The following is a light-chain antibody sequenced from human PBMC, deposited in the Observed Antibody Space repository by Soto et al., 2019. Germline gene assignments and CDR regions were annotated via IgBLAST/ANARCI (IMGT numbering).Light chain of an antibody. Sequence: DIQMTQSPSSLSASVGDRVTITCRASQSISSYLNWYQQKPGKAPKLLIYAASSLQSGVPSRFSGSGSGTEFTLTISSLQPEDFATYYCQQSYSTPVFTFGPGTKWISN. CDR2: AAS. J-gene: IGKJ3*01. V-gene: IGKV1-39*01. CDR3: QQSYSTPVFT. CDR1: QSISSY.